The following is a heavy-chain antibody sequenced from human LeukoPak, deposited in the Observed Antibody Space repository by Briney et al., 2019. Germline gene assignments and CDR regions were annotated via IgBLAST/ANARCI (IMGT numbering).Heavy chain of an antibody. Sequence: PGGSLRLSCAASGFTVSSNYMIWVRQAPGKGLEWVSLIYSGGSTYYADSVKGRFTISRDNSKNTLYLQMNSLRAEDTAVYYCAGASDDHGDYGFDYWGQGTLVTVSS. CDR1: GFTVSSNY. D-gene: IGHD4-17*01. J-gene: IGHJ4*02. CDR3: AGASDDHGDYGFDY. CDR2: IYSGGST. V-gene: IGHV3-53*01.